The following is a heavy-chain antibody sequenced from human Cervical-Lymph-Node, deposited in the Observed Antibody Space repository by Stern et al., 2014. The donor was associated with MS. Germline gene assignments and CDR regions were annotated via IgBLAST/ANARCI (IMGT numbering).Heavy chain of an antibody. CDR2: VSNSGTAI. V-gene: IGHV3-48*02. D-gene: IGHD5-24*01. Sequence: EVQLVESGGNLGQPGGSLRLSCAASGFNLRDYSMSWVRQAPGKGLEWGSFVSNSGTAIYYAYSVTGRFTISRDMARNSVYLQMNSLRDEDTAVYYCVRTWRENTFDSWGQGILVTVSS. CDR1: GFNLRDYS. CDR3: VRTWRENTFDS. J-gene: IGHJ4*02.